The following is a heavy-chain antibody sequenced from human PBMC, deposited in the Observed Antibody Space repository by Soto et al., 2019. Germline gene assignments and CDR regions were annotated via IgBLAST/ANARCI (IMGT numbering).Heavy chain of an antibody. CDR3: ARDKAGTPSGWFDP. J-gene: IGHJ5*02. CDR2: MNPNSGNT. Sequence: QVQLVQSGAEVKKPGASVKVSCKASGYTFTSYDINWVRQATGQGLEWMGWMNPNSGNTGYAQKFQGRVTMTRNTSIRTAYMELSSLRSEDTAVHYCARDKAGTPSGWFDPWGQGTLVTVSS. CDR1: GYTFTSYD. D-gene: IGHD1-1*01. V-gene: IGHV1-8*01.